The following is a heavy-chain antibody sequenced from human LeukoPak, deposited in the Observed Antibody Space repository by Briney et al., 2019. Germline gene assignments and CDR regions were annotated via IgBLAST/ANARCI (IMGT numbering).Heavy chain of an antibody. CDR3: ARRFDS. V-gene: IGHV4-59*01. CDR1: GGSISSYY. J-gene: IGHJ4*02. Sequence: SETLSLTCTVSGGSISSYYWSWIRQPPGKGLEWIGYIYYSGSTNYNPSLKSRVTISVDTSKNQFSLKLTSVSAADTAIYYCARRFDSWGQGILVTVSS. CDR2: IYYSGST.